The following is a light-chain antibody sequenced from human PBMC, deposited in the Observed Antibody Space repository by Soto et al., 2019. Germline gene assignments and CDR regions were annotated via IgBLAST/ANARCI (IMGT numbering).Light chain of an antibody. CDR3: QQYYGLPPLT. V-gene: IGKV1-33*01. CDR2: HAS. Sequence: DIQITHSPSSLSASIGDRVTITCQASQNITNNLSWYQQKPGKAPNLLIYHASKLAKGVTSRFSGSGSGTDFSFIITSLQREDLATYYCQQYYGLPPLTFGQGTRLEI. J-gene: IGKJ5*01. CDR1: QNITNN.